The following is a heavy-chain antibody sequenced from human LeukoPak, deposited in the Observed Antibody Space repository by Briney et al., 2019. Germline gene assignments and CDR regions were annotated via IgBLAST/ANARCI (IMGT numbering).Heavy chain of an antibody. V-gene: IGHV3-30*18. CDR2: ISYDGSNK. Sequence: GGSLRLSCAAPGFTFSSYGMHWVRQAPGKGLEWVAVISYDGSNKYYADSVKGRFTISRDNSKNTLYLQMNSLRAEDTAVYYCAKVGTQVYFDYWGQGTLVTVSS. CDR1: GFTFSSYG. D-gene: IGHD1-1*01. CDR3: AKVGTQVYFDY. J-gene: IGHJ4*02.